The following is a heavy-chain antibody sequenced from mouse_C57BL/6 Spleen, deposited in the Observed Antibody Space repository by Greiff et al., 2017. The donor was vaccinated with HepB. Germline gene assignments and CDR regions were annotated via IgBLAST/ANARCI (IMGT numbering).Heavy chain of an antibody. CDR1: GFNIKDYY. J-gene: IGHJ4*01. V-gene: IGHV14-2*01. CDR3: ARQYYGSRGAMDY. CDR2: IDPEDGET. D-gene: IGHD1-1*01. Sequence: VQLKQSGAELVKPGASVKLSCTASGFNIKDYYMHWVKQRTEQGLEWIGRIDPEDGETKYAQKLHGKATITADTSSNTYYLQLSRLTSEDTAVYYCARQYYGSRGAMDYWGQGTSVTVSS.